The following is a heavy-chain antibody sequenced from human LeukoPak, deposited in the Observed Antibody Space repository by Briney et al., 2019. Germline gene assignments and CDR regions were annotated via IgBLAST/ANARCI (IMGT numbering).Heavy chain of an antibody. CDR1: GFTVSSNY. J-gene: IGHJ4*02. CDR3: ARGGGSFAPLFDY. D-gene: IGHD1-26*01. Sequence: PGGSPRLSCAASGFTVSSNYMSWVRQAPGKGLEWVSVIYSGGSTYYADSVKGRFTISGDNSKNTLYLQMNSLRAEDTAVYYCARGGGSFAPLFDYWGQGTLVTVSS. CDR2: IYSGGST. V-gene: IGHV3-66*01.